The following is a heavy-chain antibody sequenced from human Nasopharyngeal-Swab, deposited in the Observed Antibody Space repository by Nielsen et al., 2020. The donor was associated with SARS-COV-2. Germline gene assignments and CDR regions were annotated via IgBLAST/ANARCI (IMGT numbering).Heavy chain of an antibody. V-gene: IGHV4-4*07. Sequence: SETLSLTCTVSGGSISSYYWSWIRQPAGKGLEWIGRIYTSGSTNYNPSLKSRVTMSVDTSKNQFSLKLSSVTAADTAVYYCARHYYGSGSYYNDGLYYYYGMDVWGQGTTVTVSS. J-gene: IGHJ6*02. CDR1: GGSISSYY. D-gene: IGHD3-10*01. CDR3: ARHYYGSGSYYNDGLYYYYGMDV. CDR2: IYTSGST.